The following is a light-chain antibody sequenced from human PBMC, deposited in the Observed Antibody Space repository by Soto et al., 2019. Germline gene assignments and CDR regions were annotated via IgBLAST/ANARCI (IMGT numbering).Light chain of an antibody. J-gene: IGKJ4*01. Sequence: DIQMTQSPSSLSASVGDRVTITCRASQDISNYLAWYQQRPGKVPKLLIYAASTLQSGIPSRFSGSGSGTDFTLTISSLQPEDVANYYCQKDDIAPRTFGGGTKVEIK. CDR3: QKDDIAPRT. CDR1: QDISNY. V-gene: IGKV1-27*01. CDR2: AAS.